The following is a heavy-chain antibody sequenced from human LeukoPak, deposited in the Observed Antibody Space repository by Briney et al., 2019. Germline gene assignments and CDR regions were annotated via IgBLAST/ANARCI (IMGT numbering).Heavy chain of an antibody. CDR2: MYYSGST. V-gene: IGHV4-31*03. CDR1: GGSISSGGYY. D-gene: IGHD6-6*01. Sequence: SETLSLTCTVSGGSISSGGYYWSWIRQHPGKGLEWIGYMYYSGSTYYNPSLKSRVTISVDTSKNQFSLKLSSVTAADTAVYYCARVSASSYYFAYWGQGTLVTVSS. J-gene: IGHJ4*02. CDR3: ARVSASSYYFAY.